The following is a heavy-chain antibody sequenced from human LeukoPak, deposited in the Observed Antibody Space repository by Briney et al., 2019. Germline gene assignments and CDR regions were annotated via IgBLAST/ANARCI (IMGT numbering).Heavy chain of an antibody. CDR2: IYPSDSDT. Sequence: GESLKISCKGSGYRFTSYWIGWVRQMPGRGLEWMGIIYPSDSDTRYSPSFQGQVTISADKSINTAYLQWSSLKASDTAMYYCARLGDPYYYYYYMDVWGKGTTVTVSS. CDR1: GYRFTSYW. J-gene: IGHJ6*03. V-gene: IGHV5-51*01. CDR3: ARLGDPYYYYYYMDV.